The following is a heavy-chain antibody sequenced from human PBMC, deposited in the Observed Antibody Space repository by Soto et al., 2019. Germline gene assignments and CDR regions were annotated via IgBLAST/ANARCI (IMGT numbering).Heavy chain of an antibody. J-gene: IGHJ6*03. CDR3: ARNFRSTGYSGYGDYYYYYYMDV. CDR2: IYYSGST. CDR1: GGSISSSSYY. Sequence: SETLSLTCTVSGGSISSSSYYWGWIRQPPGKGLEWIGSIYYSGSTYYNPSLKSRVTISVDTSKNQFSLKLSSVTAADTAVYYCARNFRSTGYSGYGDYYYYYYMDVWGKGTTVTVSS. V-gene: IGHV4-39*07. D-gene: IGHD5-12*01.